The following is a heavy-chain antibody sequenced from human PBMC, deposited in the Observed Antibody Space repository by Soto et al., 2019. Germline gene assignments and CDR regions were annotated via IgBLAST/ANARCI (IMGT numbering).Heavy chain of an antibody. CDR1: GGSFSGYY. Sequence: QVQLQQWGAGLLKPSETLSLTCAVYGGSFSGYYWSWIRQPPGKGLEWIGEINHSGSTNYNPSLKSRVTISVDTSKNQFSLKLSSVTAADTAVYYCARVTXXXXXXVVIIPDIPQYNWXDPWGQGT. J-gene: IGHJ5*02. D-gene: IGHD3-3*01. CDR3: ARVTXXXXXXVVIIPDIPQYNWXDP. V-gene: IGHV4-34*01. CDR2: INHSGST.